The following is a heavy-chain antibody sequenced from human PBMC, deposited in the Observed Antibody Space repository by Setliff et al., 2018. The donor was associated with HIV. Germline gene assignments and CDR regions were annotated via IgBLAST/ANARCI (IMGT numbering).Heavy chain of an antibody. J-gene: IGHJ6*02. Sequence: ASVVSCKASGYTFTSYYMHWVRQAPGQGLEWMGVINPGGGSTTYAQKFQGRVTMTRDTSTSTVYMELSSLRSQDTAMYYCARGWGGQDSYYYGMDVWGQGTTVTVSS. CDR3: ARGWGGQDSYYYGMDV. CDR2: INPGGGST. V-gene: IGHV1-46*01. D-gene: IGHD3-16*01. CDR1: GYTFTSYY.